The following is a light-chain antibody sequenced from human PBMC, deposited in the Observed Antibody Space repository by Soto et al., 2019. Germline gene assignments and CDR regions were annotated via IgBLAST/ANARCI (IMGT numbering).Light chain of an antibody. CDR2: GSS. V-gene: IGKV3-20*01. J-gene: IGKJ2*01. CDR3: QQYGSSPPYT. Sequence: EIVLTQSPGTLSLSPGERATLSCRASQSVSGNYLAWYQQKPGQSPRLLIYGSSDRATGIPDRFSGSGSGTDFTLTITRVETEYFAVYYCQQYGSSPPYTVGQGTKLEIK. CDR1: QSVSGNY.